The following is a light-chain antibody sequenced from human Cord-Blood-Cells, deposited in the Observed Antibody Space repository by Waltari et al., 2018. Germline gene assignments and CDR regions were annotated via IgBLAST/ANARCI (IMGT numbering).Light chain of an antibody. CDR2: DVS. CDR1: SSDVGSYNL. CDR3: CSYAGSYIWV. J-gene: IGLJ3*02. V-gene: IGLV2-11*01. Sequence: QSALTQPASVSGSPGQSITISCTGTSSDVGSYNLVSWYQQHPGKAPKLMIYDVSKRPSGVPDRFSGSKSGNTASLTISGLQAEDEADYYCCSYAGSYIWVFGGGTKLTVL.